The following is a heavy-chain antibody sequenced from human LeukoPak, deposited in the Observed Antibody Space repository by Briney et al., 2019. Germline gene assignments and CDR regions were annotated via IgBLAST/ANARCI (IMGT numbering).Heavy chain of an antibody. CDR1: GGSFSGYY. CDR2: INHSGST. J-gene: IGHJ6*03. CDR3: ARAHDYGDYAIYYYYYMDV. D-gene: IGHD4-17*01. Sequence: SETLSLTCAVYGGSFSGYYWSWIRQPPGKGLEWIGEINHSGSTNYNPSLKGRVTISVDTSKNQFSLKLSSVTAADTAVYYCARAHDYGDYAIYYYYYMDVWGKGTTVTVSS. V-gene: IGHV4-34*01.